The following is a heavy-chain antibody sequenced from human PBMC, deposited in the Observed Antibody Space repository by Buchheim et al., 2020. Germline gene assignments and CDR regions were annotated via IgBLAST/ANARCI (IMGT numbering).Heavy chain of an antibody. CDR3: ASLKGRTGTGYGMDV. CDR2: ISSSGITK. D-gene: IGHD1-1*01. J-gene: IGHJ6*02. V-gene: IGHV3-48*03. CDR1: GFTFSSFE. Sequence: EVQLVESGGGLVLPGGSLRLSCAVAGFTFSSFEMNWVRQAPGKGLEWVSYISSSGITKYYADSVMGRFTISRDNAENSMFLQMNSLRVEDTAAYYCASLKGRTGTGYGMDVWGQGTT.